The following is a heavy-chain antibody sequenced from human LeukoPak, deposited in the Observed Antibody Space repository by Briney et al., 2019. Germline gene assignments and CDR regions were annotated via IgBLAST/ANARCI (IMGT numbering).Heavy chain of an antibody. CDR3: ARHSGGSYPFDY. Sequence: SETLSLTCTVSGGSISSYYWSWIRQPPGKGLEWIGYIYYSGSTNYHPSLKSRVTISVDTSKNQFSLKLSSVTAADTAVYYCARHSGGSYPFDYWGQGTLVTVSS. CDR1: GGSISSYY. D-gene: IGHD2-15*01. V-gene: IGHV4-59*08. CDR2: IYYSGST. J-gene: IGHJ4*02.